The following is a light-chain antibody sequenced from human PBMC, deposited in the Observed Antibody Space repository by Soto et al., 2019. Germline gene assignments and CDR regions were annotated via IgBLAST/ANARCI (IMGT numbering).Light chain of an antibody. CDR3: QQYNSYPYT. V-gene: IGKV1-5*01. Sequence: DIQMTQSPSTLSASVGGSVTITCRASQSISSWLAWYQQKPGKAPKLLIYDASSVESGVPSRFSGSGSGTEFTLTISSLQPDDFATYYCQQYNSYPYTFGQGTKVDIK. CDR1: QSISSW. CDR2: DAS. J-gene: IGKJ2*01.